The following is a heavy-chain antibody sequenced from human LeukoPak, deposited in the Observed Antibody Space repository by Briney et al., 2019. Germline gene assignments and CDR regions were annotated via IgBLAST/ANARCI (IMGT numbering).Heavy chain of an antibody. CDR2: MNPNSGNT. CDR3: ARCGLGYFDRYYYMDV. J-gene: IGHJ6*03. CDR1: GYTFTSYD. V-gene: IGHV1-8*01. Sequence: ASVKVSCKASGYTFTSYDINWVRQATGQGLEWMGWMNPNSGNTGYAQKFQGRVTMTRNTSISTAYMELNSLRSEETAVYYCARCGLGYFDRYYYMDVWGKGTTVTVSS. D-gene: IGHD3-9*01.